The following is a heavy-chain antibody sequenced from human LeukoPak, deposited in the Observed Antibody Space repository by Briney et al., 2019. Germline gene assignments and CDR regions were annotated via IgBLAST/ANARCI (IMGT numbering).Heavy chain of an antibody. CDR3: ARGSVLRYFDWLSDDNWFDP. J-gene: IGHJ5*02. CDR1: GYTFTSYY. Sequence: GASVKVSCKASGYTFTSYYMHWVRQAPGQGLEWMGIINPSGGSTSYAQKFQGRVTMTRDTSTSTVYMELSSLRSEDTAVYYCARGSVLRYFDWLSDDNWFDPWGQGTLVTVSS. V-gene: IGHV1-46*01. CDR2: INPSGGST. D-gene: IGHD3-9*01.